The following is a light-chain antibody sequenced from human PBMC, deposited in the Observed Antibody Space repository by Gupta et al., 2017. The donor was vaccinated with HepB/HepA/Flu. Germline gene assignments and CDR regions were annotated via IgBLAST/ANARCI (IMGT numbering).Light chain of an antibody. CDR1: QSVSSDY. V-gene: IGKV3-20*01. CDR3: QEYDLSTGYI. J-gene: IGKJ2*01. CDR2: GTS. Sequence: EIVLTQSPGTLSLSPGERATLSCRASQSVSSDYLVWYQQKPGQAPRLLIYGTSTRAAGIPDRFSGGGSGTDFALTISRLEPEDFAMYYCQEYDLSTGYIFGQGTKLEIK.